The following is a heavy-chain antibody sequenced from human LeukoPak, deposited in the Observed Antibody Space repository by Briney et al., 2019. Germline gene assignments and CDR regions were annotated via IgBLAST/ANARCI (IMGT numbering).Heavy chain of an antibody. Sequence: PGGSLRLSCAASGFTFSSYAMSWVRQAPGKGLEWVSAISGSGGSTYYADSVKGRFTISRDNSKNTLYLQMNSLRAEDTAVYYCARDGGSTSCYGFDYWGQGTLVTVSS. D-gene: IGHD2-2*01. J-gene: IGHJ4*02. CDR3: ARDGGSTSCYGFDY. CDR1: GFTFSSYA. V-gene: IGHV3-23*01. CDR2: ISGSGGST.